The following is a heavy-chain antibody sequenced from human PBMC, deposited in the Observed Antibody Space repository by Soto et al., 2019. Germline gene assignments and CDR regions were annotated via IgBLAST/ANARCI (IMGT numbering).Heavy chain of an antibody. CDR3: ARPRGYGVFAAYDI. J-gene: IGHJ3*02. V-gene: IGHV3-23*01. D-gene: IGHD4-17*01. CDR1: GFTFSTYA. Sequence: PGGSLRLSCAASGFTFSTYAMSWVRQAPGKGLEWVSAISGSGGGAYYADSVKGRFTISRDNSINTLFLQMNSLRTEDTAVFYCARPRGYGVFAAYDIWGQGAMVTVSS. CDR2: ISGSGGGA.